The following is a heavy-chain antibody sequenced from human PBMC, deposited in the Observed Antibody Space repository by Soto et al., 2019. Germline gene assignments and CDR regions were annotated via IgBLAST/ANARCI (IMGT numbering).Heavy chain of an antibody. Sequence: EVQLVESGGGLVKPGGSLRLSCAASGFTFSSYSMNWVRQAPGKGLEWVSSISSSSNYMYYADSVKGRFTISRDNAKNSLYLQMGSLGAGETAVYYCARGLYSGGGGAFDIWGQGTMVTVSS. CDR1: GFTFSSYS. D-gene: IGHD1-26*01. J-gene: IGHJ3*02. V-gene: IGHV3-21*01. CDR2: ISSSSNYM. CDR3: ARGLYSGGGGAFDI.